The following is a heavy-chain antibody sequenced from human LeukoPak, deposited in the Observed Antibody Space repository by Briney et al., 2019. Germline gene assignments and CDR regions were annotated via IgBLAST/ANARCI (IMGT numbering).Heavy chain of an antibody. CDR2: MKQDGSER. J-gene: IGHJ4*02. Sequence: PGGSLRLSCEASGFSMSVYWMSWVRQAPGKGLEWVGNMKQDGSERNYVDSVKGRFTISRDNAKKSLYLQMDSLRAEDAAVYYCARDWGAYYHFFDYWGQGTLVTVSS. D-gene: IGHD3-22*01. CDR1: GFSMSVYW. CDR3: ARDWGAYYHFFDY. V-gene: IGHV3-7*01.